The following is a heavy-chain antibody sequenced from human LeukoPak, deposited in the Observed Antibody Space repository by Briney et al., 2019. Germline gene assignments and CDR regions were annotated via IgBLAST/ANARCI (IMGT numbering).Heavy chain of an antibody. D-gene: IGHD2-21*01. CDR3: AKGSIPVWFDP. J-gene: IGHJ5*02. Sequence: GGSLRLSCAASGFTFSSYSMNWVRQAPGKGLEWVSAISGSGGSTYYADSVKGRFTISQDNSKNTLYLHMNSLRAEDTAVYYCAKGSIPVWFDPWGQGTLVTVSS. CDR1: GFTFSSYS. V-gene: IGHV3-23*01. CDR2: ISGSGGST.